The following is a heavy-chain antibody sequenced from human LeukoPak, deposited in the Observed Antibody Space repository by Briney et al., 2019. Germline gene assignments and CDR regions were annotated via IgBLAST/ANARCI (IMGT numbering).Heavy chain of an antibody. V-gene: IGHV4-59*01. CDR2: IYYSGST. CDR1: GGSISSYY. D-gene: IGHD3-22*01. J-gene: IGHJ4*02. CDR3: ARGDAYYYDSSGYPGLDY. Sequence: SETLSLTCTVSGGSISSYYWSWIRQPPGKGLVWIGYIYYSGSTNYNPSLKSRVTISVDTSKNQFSLKLSSVTAADTAVYYCARGDAYYYDSSGYPGLDYWGQGTLVTVSS.